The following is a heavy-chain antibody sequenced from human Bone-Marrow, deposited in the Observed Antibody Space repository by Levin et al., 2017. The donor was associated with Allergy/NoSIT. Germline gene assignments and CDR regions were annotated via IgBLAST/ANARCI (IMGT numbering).Heavy chain of an antibody. Sequence: PGGSLRLSCSASGFTFSAYSMHWVRQAPGKGLEYVSVISYNGGLTYYADSVKGRFTISRDNSKNTLYLQMTSLRAEDTALYYCVKEMGGVLRGLDYWGQGTLVTVSS. V-gene: IGHV3-64D*06. CDR1: GFTFSAYS. CDR2: ISYNGGLT. D-gene: IGHD2-8*01. J-gene: IGHJ4*02. CDR3: VKEMGGVLRGLDY.